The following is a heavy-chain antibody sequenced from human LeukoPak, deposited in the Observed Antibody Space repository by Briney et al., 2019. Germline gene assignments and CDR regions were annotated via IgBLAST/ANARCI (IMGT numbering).Heavy chain of an antibody. J-gene: IGHJ2*01. V-gene: IGHV3-53*01. D-gene: IGHD1-7*01. CDR2: IYSGGST. CDR3: AKIVSSELWYFDL. Sequence: GGSLRLSCAASGFTVSSNYMNWVRQAPGKGLEWVSVIYSGGSTYYADSVKGRFTISRDNSKNTLYLQMNSLRAEDTAVYYCAKIVSSELWYFDLWGRGTLVTVSS. CDR1: GFTVSSNY.